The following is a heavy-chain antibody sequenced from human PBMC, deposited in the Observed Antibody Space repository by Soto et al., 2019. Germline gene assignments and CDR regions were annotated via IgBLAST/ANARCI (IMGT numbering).Heavy chain of an antibody. Sequence: EVQLVESGGGLVQPGGSLRLSCAASGFTFFAYWIHWVRQVPGKGLVWVSRINSDGSHTSYADSVRGRFTISRDNSKNTVYLQMNSLTAEDTDVYYCAKDGDYGGYAGENWFDSWGQGSLVTVSS. CDR1: GFTFFAYW. CDR3: AKDGDYGGYAGENWFDS. J-gene: IGHJ5*01. V-gene: IGHV3-74*01. D-gene: IGHD4-17*01. CDR2: INSDGSHT.